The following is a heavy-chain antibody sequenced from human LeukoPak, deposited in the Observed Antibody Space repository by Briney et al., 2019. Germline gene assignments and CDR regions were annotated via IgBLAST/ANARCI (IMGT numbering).Heavy chain of an antibody. J-gene: IGHJ4*02. V-gene: IGHV1-18*01. D-gene: IGHD6-13*01. CDR2: ISGYNAKG. CDR1: GYSFTTYG. CDR3: ARDERAAAAGTTGYFDY. Sequence: ASVNVSCKTSGYSFTTYGISWVRQAPGQGLEWMAWISGYNAKGNHAQKFQDRVTMTIDTSTSTAYMELRSLRSDDTAVYYCARDERAAAAGTTGYFDYWGQGTLVTVSS.